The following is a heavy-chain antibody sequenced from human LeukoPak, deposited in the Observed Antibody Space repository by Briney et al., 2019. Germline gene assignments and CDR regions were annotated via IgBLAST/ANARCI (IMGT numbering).Heavy chain of an antibody. CDR1: GGSISSYY. D-gene: IGHD5-18*01. J-gene: IGHJ4*02. V-gene: IGHV4-59*01. Sequence: PSETLSLTCTVSGGSISSYYWSWIRQPPGKGLEWIGYIHHSGSTNYNPSLKSRVTISVDTPKNQLSLKLSSVTAADTAVYYCASVDTAMVSDYWGQGTLVTVSS. CDR2: IHHSGST. CDR3: ASVDTAMVSDY.